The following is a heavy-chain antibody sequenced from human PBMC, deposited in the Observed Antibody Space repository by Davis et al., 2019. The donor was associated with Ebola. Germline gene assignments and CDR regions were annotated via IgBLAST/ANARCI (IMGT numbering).Heavy chain of an antibody. V-gene: IGHV3-23*01. CDR3: AKGGVYTRRTDY. CDR1: GFTFSSYA. Sequence: GESLKISCAASGFTFSSYAMSWVRQAPGKGLEWVSGISGSGGSTYYADSVKGRFTISRDNSKNTLYLQMNSLRAEDTAVYYCAKGGVYTRRTDYWGQGTLVTVSS. D-gene: IGHD2-2*02. J-gene: IGHJ4*02. CDR2: ISGSGGST.